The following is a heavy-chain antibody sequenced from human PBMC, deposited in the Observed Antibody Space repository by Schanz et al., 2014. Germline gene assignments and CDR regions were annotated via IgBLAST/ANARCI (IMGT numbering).Heavy chain of an antibody. J-gene: IGHJ4*02. CDR1: GDTFRSYT. CDR2: INTKTGNP. D-gene: IGHD2-2*01. Sequence: QVQLVQSGAEVKKPGSSVKVSCKASGDTFRSYTINWVRQAPGQGLEWMGWINTKTGNPTYAQGFTGRFVFSLDTSVSTTHLQITNLKADDTAVYYCARGYCAGTSCPIFDYWGQGTLVTVSS. CDR3: ARGYCAGTSCPIFDY. V-gene: IGHV7-4-1*02.